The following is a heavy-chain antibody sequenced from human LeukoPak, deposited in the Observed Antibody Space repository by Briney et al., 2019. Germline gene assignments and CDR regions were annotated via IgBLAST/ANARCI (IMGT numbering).Heavy chain of an antibody. V-gene: IGHV1-8*03. J-gene: IGHJ5*02. CDR3: ARGGIAVAGYRWFDP. CDR2: MNPNSGNT. Sequence: ASVKVSCKTSGYTFATYNINWVRQATGQGLEWMGWMNPNSGNTGYAQKFQGRVIITRNTSISTAYMELSSLRSEDTAVYYCARGGIAVAGYRWFDPWGQGTLVTVSS. D-gene: IGHD6-19*01. CDR1: GYTFATYN.